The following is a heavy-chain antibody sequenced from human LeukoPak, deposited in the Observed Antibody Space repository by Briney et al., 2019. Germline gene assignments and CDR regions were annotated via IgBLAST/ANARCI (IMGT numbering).Heavy chain of an antibody. CDR1: GFTFSNAW. CDR3: ARAPDY. V-gene: IGHV3-48*02. CDR2: ISTGSSTI. Sequence: GGSLRLSCAASGFTFSNAWMNWVRQAPGKGLEWVSYISTGSSTIYYADSVKGRFTISRDNAKNSLYLQMNSLRDEDTAVYYCARAPDYWGQGTLVTVSS. J-gene: IGHJ4*02.